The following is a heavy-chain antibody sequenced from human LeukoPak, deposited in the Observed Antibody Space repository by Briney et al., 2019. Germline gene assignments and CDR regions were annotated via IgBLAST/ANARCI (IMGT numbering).Heavy chain of an antibody. CDR1: GFTFSSSA. D-gene: IGHD6-13*01. J-gene: IGHJ4*02. CDR3: AKSAGASWSPFDF. CDR2: ISVSGANT. V-gene: IGHV3-23*01. Sequence: GGSLRLSCATSGFTFSSSAIGWVRQAPGKGLEWVSGISVSGANTLYTYSLRGRFTISRDNSKNTLYLQMNSLRAEDTAVYYCAKSAGASWSPFDFWGQGTLVTVSS.